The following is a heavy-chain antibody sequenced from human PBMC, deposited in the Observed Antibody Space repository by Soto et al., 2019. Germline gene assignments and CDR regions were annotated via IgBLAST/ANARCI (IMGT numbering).Heavy chain of an antibody. D-gene: IGHD6-13*01. CDR2: IWYEGANE. CDR3: AKDVGNSWSYYFDF. CDR1: GFTFSSYG. V-gene: IGHV3-33*06. J-gene: IGHJ4*02. Sequence: QVQLVEAGGGVVQPGTSLRLSCATSGFTFSSYGMYWVRQAPGKGLEWVAVIWYEGANEYYADSVKGRFTISRDNSKSTLYLQMNSLRAEDTAIYYCAKDVGNSWSYYFDFWCQGTLVTVSS.